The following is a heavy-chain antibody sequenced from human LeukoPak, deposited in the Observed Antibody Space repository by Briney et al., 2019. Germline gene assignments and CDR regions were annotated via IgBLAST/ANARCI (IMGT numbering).Heavy chain of an antibody. CDR2: MNPDGSEK. V-gene: IGHV3-7*01. CDR1: GFTFSSYW. J-gene: IGHJ4*02. D-gene: IGHD6-19*01. CDR3: ARGSGWFFDY. Sequence: GGSLRLSCAASGFTFSSYWMSWVRQAPGKGLEWVANMNPDGSEKYFLDSVKGRFTISRDNAKDSLYLQMNSLRAEDTAVYYCARGSGWFFDYWGQGTLVTVSS.